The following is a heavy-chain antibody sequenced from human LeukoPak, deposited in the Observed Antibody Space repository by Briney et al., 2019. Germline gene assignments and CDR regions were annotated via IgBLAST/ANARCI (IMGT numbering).Heavy chain of an antibody. CDR1: GYTFTTYY. Sequence: ASVKVSCKASGYTFTTYYMHWVRHAPGQGLEWMGIINPSGGSTIYAQKFQGRVTLTRDMSTSIVYMELSSLRSEDTAVYYCARDGVAGVYYFDYWGQGTLVTVSS. CDR3: ARDGVAGVYYFDY. CDR2: INPSGGST. V-gene: IGHV1-46*01. D-gene: IGHD6-19*01. J-gene: IGHJ4*02.